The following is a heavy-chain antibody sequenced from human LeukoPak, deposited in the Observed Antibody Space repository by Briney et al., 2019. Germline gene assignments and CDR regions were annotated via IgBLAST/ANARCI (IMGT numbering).Heavy chain of an antibody. J-gene: IGHJ4*02. CDR1: GFTFSSYG. V-gene: IGHV3-30*18. CDR3: AKDAGRLERPEAYFDY. D-gene: IGHD1-1*01. Sequence: GGSLRLSCAASGFTFSSYGMHWVRQAPGKGLEWVAVISYDGSNKYYADSVKGRFTISRDNSKNTLYLQMNSLRAEDTAVYYCAKDAGRLERPEAYFDYWGQGTLVTVSS. CDR2: ISYDGSNK.